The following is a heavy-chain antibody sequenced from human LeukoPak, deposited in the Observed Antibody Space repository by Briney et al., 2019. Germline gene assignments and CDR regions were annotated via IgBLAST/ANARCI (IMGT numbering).Heavy chain of an antibody. Sequence: TETLSLTCAVYGGSFSGYYWSWIRQPPGKGLEWIGEINHSGSTNYNPSLKSRVTISVDTSKNQFSLKLSSVTAADTAVYYCARVSRRAIDYWGQGTLVTVSS. CDR2: INHSGST. CDR3: ARVSRRAIDY. CDR1: GGSFSGYY. J-gene: IGHJ4*02. V-gene: IGHV4-34*01.